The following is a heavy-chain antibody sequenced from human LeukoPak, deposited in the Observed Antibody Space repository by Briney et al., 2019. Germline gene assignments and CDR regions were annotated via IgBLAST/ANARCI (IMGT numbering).Heavy chain of an antibody. CDR2: INSDGSST. V-gene: IGHV3-74*01. CDR1: GFTFSSYW. Sequence: GGSLRLSCAASGFTFSSYWMHWVRQAPGKGLVWVSRINSDGSSTSYADSVKGRFTISRDNAKNSLYLQMNSLRAEDTAVYYCARAPQYSSGWYGEEYFQHWGQGTLVTVSS. CDR3: ARAPQYSSGWYGEEYFQH. D-gene: IGHD6-19*01. J-gene: IGHJ1*01.